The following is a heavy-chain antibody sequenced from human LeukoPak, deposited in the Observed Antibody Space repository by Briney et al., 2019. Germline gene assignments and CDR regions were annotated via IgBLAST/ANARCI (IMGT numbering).Heavy chain of an antibody. V-gene: IGHV3-23*01. J-gene: IGHJ4*02. Sequence: GGSLRLSCAASGFTFSSYAMSWVRQAPGKGLEWVSAISGSGGSTYYADSVKGRFTISRDNSKNTLYLQMNSLRAEDTAVYYCARDGGRKNWNDVRYFDYWGQGTLVTVSS. CDR1: GFTFSSYA. CDR3: ARDGGRKNWNDVRYFDY. D-gene: IGHD1-1*01. CDR2: ISGSGGST.